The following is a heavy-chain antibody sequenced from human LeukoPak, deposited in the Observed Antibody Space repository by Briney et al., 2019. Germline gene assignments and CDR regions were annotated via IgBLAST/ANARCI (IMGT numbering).Heavy chain of an antibody. CDR3: ASLPREIVVVPAAIHR. V-gene: IGHV3-30-3*01. J-gene: IGHJ4*02. CDR1: GFTFSSYA. D-gene: IGHD2-2*02. Sequence: GGSLRLSCAASGFTFSSYAMHWVRQAPGKGLEWVAVISYDGSNKYYADSVKGRFTISRDNSKNTLYLQMNSLRAEDTAVYYCASLPREIVVVPAAIHRWGQGTLVTVSS. CDR2: ISYDGSNK.